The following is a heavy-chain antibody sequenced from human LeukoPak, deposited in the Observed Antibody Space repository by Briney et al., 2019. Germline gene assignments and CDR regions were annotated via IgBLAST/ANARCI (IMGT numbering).Heavy chain of an antibody. CDR3: ARYRKDSGTYAFDY. CDR1: GGSFSSSSYF. Sequence: PSETLSLTCTVSGGSFSSSSYFWGWIRQPPGNGLEWIASIYSSGTTYYNPSLKSRVTISVDTSKNQFSLKLSSVTAADTAVYYCARYRKDSGTYAFDYWGQGTLVTVSS. J-gene: IGHJ4*02. D-gene: IGHD3-10*01. V-gene: IGHV4-39*01. CDR2: IYSSGTT.